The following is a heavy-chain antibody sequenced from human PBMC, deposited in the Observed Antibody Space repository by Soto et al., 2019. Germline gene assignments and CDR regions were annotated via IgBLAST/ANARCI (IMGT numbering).Heavy chain of an antibody. J-gene: IGHJ4*02. V-gene: IGHV1-69*13. CDR3: AITLAARLHYYFFDY. Sequence: SVKVSCTASGGTFNTYGISWVRQAPGHGLEWMGGIVPFFGLSNNAQKFQGRVTISADESTNTAYMELSSLRSDDTAVYYCAITLAARLHYYFFDYWGQGTLDPVAS. D-gene: IGHD6-6*01. CDR1: GGTFNTYG. CDR2: IVPFFGLS.